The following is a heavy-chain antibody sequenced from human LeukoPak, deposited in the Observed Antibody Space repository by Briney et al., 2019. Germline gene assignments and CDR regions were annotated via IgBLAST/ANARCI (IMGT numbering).Heavy chain of an antibody. Sequence: GGSLRLSCAASGFTFSSYSMNWVRQAPGKGLEWVSSISSSSSYIYYADSVKGRFTISRDNAKNSLYLQMNSLGAEDTAVYYCARDSYPSTWYTVTTFHYYFDYWGQGTLVTVSS. CDR3: ARDSYPSTWYTVTTFHYYFDY. V-gene: IGHV3-21*01. J-gene: IGHJ4*02. CDR1: GFTFSSYS. D-gene: IGHD4-17*01. CDR2: ISSSSSYI.